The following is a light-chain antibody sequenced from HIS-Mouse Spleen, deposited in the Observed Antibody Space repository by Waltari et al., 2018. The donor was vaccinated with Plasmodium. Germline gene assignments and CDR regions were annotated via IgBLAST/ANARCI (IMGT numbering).Light chain of an antibody. J-gene: IGKJ2*01. V-gene: IGKV1-9*01. Sequence: DIQLTQSPSFLSASVGDRVTITCRASQGISSYLSWYQQKPGKAPKILIYSESTLQSGVPSRFSGSGSGTEVTLTISSLQPEDFATYYCQQLNSYPYTFGQGTKLEIK. CDR2: SES. CDR3: QQLNSYPYT. CDR1: QGISSY.